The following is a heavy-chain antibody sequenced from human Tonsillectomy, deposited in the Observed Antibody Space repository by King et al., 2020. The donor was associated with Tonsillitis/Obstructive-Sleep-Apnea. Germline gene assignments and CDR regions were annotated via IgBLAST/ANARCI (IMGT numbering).Heavy chain of an antibody. CDR1: GFTFRSYW. J-gene: IGHJ6*03. CDR3: ARYHWNDGLSYYYYMDV. Sequence: VQLVESGGGLVQPGGSLRLSYVASGFTFRSYWMNWVRQAPGKGLEWVANIRQDGSEKNYVDSVKGRFTISRDNAKNSLYLQMNSLRVEDTAVYYCARYHWNDGLSYYYYMDVWGKGTTVTVSS. V-gene: IGHV3-7*04. D-gene: IGHD1-1*01. CDR2: IRQDGSEK.